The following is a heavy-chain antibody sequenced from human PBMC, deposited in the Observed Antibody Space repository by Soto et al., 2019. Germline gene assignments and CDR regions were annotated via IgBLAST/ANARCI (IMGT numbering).Heavy chain of an antibody. CDR2: ITSSGYYM. D-gene: IGHD1-1*01. J-gene: IGHJ6*02. V-gene: IGHV3-21*01. Sequence: GSLRLSCAASGFSFSTSSMAWVRQPPGKGLEWVSLITSSGYYMYYADSLKGRFTISRDNAKNSLYLQMNSLRAEDTAVYYCARVERDYYAMDVWGQGTTVTVSS. CDR1: GFSFSTSS. CDR3: ARVERDYYAMDV.